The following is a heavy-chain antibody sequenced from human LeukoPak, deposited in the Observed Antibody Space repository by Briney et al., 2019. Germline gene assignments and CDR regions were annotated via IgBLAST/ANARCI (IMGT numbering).Heavy chain of an antibody. Sequence: NPSETLSLTCIVSGGSISSSSYSWGWVRQPPGKGLEWIGSIYYSGTTYYNSSLESRVTISVNTPKNQFSLKLTSVTASDTAVYFCAKYVGQWVYGMDVWGQGTTVIVSS. CDR3: AKYVGQWVYGMDV. CDR1: GGSISSSSYS. CDR2: IYYSGTT. V-gene: IGHV4-39*01. J-gene: IGHJ6*02. D-gene: IGHD1-26*01.